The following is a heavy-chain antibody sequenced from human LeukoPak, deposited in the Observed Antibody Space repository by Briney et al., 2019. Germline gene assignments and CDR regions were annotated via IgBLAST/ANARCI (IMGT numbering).Heavy chain of an antibody. CDR2: INHSGST. CDR3: ARGSIAAAARYFDY. D-gene: IGHD6-13*01. V-gene: IGHV4-34*01. J-gene: IGHJ4*02. CDR1: GGSFSVYY. Sequence: ASETLSLTCAVYGGSFSVYYWSWLRQPPGEGLEWMGDINHSGSTNYNPSLKSRVTISVDTSKNQFSLKLSSVTAADTAVYYCARGSIAAAARYFDYWGQGTLVTVSS.